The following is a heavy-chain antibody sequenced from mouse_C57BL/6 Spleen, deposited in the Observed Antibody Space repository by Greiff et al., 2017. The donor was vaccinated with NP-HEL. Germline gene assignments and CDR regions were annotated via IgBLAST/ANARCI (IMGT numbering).Heavy chain of an antibody. Sequence: EVKLMESGGGLVQPGGSLSLSCAASGFTFTDYYMSWVRQPPGKALEWLGFIRNKANGYTTEYSASVKGRFTISRDNSQSILYLQMNALRAEDSATYYCARYRRSKPHYYAMDYWGQGTSDTVSS. CDR3: ARYRRSKPHYYAMDY. J-gene: IGHJ4*01. CDR1: GFTFTDYY. D-gene: IGHD2-5*01. V-gene: IGHV7-3*01. CDR2: IRNKANGYTT.